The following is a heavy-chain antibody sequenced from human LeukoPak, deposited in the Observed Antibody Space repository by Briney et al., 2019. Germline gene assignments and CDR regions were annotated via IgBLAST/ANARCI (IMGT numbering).Heavy chain of an antibody. D-gene: IGHD4-17*01. J-gene: IGHJ4*02. V-gene: IGHV4-39*01. CDR2: IFYGGST. CDR3: ARAYGARPYYYFDY. CDR1: RGSISSGTSY. Sequence: PSETLSLTCTVSRGSISSGTSYWGWIRQPPGKGLEWIGSIFYGGSTYYNPSLKSRVTISVDTSKNQFSLKVTSVTAADTAVYYCARAYGARPYYYFDYWGQGTLVTVSS.